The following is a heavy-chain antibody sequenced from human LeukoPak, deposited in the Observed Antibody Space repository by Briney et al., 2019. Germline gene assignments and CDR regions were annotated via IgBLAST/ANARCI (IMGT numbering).Heavy chain of an antibody. J-gene: IGHJ4*02. CDR1: GFTFSSYW. Sequence: GGSLRLSCAASGFTFSSYWMHWVRQAPGKGLEWVSAISGSGGSTYYADSVKGRFTISRDNSKNTLYLQMNSLRAEDTAVYYCAKEGPLWFGELTYYFDYWGQGTLVTVSS. CDR3: AKEGPLWFGELTYYFDY. V-gene: IGHV3-23*01. D-gene: IGHD3-10*01. CDR2: ISGSGGST.